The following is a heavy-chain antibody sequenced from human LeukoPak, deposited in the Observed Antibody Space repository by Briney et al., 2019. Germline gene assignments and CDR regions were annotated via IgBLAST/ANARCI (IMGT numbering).Heavy chain of an antibody. CDR2: IYYSGST. Sequence: PSETLSLTCTVSGGSISRYYWSWIRQPPGKGLEWIGYIYYSGSTNYNPSLKSRVTISTSKNRFALRLGSVTAADTAVYYCARQCSSTSCYGTPIFDYWGQGILVTVSS. V-gene: IGHV4-59*08. J-gene: IGHJ4*02. D-gene: IGHD2-2*01. CDR1: GGSISRYY. CDR3: ARQCSSTSCYGTPIFDY.